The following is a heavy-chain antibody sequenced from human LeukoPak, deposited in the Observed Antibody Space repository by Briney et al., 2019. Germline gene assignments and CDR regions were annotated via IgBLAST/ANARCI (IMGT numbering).Heavy chain of an antibody. V-gene: IGHV3-7*01. CDR2: IKQDGSEK. CDR1: GFMFSSYW. Sequence: GRSLRLSCVASGFMFSSYWMTWVRQAPGKGLEWVANIKQDGSEKYYVDSVKGRFTISRDNAKNSLYLQMNSLRAEDTAVYYCARVDSSSWYGIGYYYYYMDVWGKGTTVTVSS. CDR3: ARVDSSSWYGIGYYYYYMDV. J-gene: IGHJ6*03. D-gene: IGHD6-13*01.